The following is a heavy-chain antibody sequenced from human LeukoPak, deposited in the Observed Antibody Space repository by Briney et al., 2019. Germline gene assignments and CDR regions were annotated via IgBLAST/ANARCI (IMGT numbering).Heavy chain of an antibody. Sequence: GGSLRLSCAASGFTVSSNYMNWVRQAPGKGLEWVSLIYSDGTTFYADSVKGRFAISTDNSKNTLYLQMSSLRAEDTAVYYCARDSSSFPNYFDYWGQGTLITVSS. D-gene: IGHD3-3*02. CDR3: ARDSSSFPNYFDY. J-gene: IGHJ4*02. V-gene: IGHV3-53*01. CDR1: GFTVSSNY. CDR2: IYSDGTT.